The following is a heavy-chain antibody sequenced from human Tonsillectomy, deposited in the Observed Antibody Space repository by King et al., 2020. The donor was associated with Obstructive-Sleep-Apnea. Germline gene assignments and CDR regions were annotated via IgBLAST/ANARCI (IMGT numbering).Heavy chain of an antibody. Sequence: QVQLQESGPGLVKPSETLSLTCTVSGGSISSYYWSWIRQPPGKGLEWIGYIYYSGSTNHNPSLKSRVTISVDTSKNQFSLKLSSVTAADTAVYYCARAVDTAMAVDYWGQGTLVTVSS. CDR3: ARAVDTAMAVDY. J-gene: IGHJ4*02. CDR2: IYYSGST. CDR1: GGSISSYY. V-gene: IGHV4-59*08. D-gene: IGHD5-18*01.